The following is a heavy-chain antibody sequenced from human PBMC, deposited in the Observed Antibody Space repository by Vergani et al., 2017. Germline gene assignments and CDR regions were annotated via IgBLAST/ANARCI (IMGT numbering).Heavy chain of an antibody. V-gene: IGHV1-69-2*01. CDR1: GYTFTDHY. D-gene: IGHD4-17*01. Sequence: EVLLVQSGAEVKKPGATMKISCKVSGYTFTDHYMHWVKQAPGKGLEWMGLVDPEDGETIYAEKFKGRVTIAADTYTDTAHLELSSLRSEDTAVYYCATPQTGTTGGMEVWGQGTTVIVSS. CDR3: ATPQTGTTGGMEV. CDR2: VDPEDGET. J-gene: IGHJ6*02.